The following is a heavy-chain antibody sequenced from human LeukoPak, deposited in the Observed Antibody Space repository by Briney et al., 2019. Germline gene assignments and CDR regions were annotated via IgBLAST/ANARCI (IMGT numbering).Heavy chain of an antibody. D-gene: IGHD1-1*01. CDR3: ASSSRRYYFDY. CDR1: GFTVNGNY. J-gene: IGHJ4*02. Sequence: GGSLRLSCAASGFTVNGNYMTWVRQPPGKGLEWVSVIYSGGTTYYADSVKGRFTISRDNSKNTLYLQMNSLRAEDTAVYYCASSSRRYYFDYWGQGTLVTVSS. CDR2: IYSGGTT. V-gene: IGHV3-66*01.